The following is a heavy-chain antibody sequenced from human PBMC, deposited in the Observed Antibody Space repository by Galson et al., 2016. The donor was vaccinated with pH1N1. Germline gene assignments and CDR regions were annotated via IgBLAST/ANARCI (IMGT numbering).Heavy chain of an antibody. CDR3: ARRYYFDY. V-gene: IGHV1-46*01. CDR1: GYSVTRYY. Sequence: SVKVSCKASGYSVTRYYMHWVRQAPGQGLEWMGIIDPGDGTTTYSQKFRGIITMTRDTPTNSVYMELSSLTSDDTAVYYCARRYYFDYWGQGTLITVSS. J-gene: IGHJ4*02. CDR2: IDPGDGTT.